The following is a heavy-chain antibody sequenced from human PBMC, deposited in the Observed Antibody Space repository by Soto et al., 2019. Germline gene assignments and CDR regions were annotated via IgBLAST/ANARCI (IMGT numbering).Heavy chain of an antibody. CDR2: IIPIFGTA. V-gene: IGHV1-69*12. CDR1: GGTFSSYA. CDR3: GRHVPAAGYYYGMDV. J-gene: IGHJ6*02. Sequence: QVQLVQSGAEVKKPGSSVKVSCKASGGTFSSYAISWVRQAPGQGLEWMGGIIPIFGTANYAQKFQGRVTITADESTRTAYMELSSLRSEDTAVYYCGRHVPAAGYYYGMDVWGQGTKVTSSS. D-gene: IGHD6-13*01.